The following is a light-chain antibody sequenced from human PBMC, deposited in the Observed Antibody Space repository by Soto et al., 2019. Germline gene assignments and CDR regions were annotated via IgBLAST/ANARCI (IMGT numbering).Light chain of an antibody. Sequence: EIVLTQSPATLSLSPGERATLSCGATQSVRNNYVAWFQQKPGLAPRLLIYDASSRATGIPDRFRGSGSGTDFTLTISRLEPEDFAVYYCQHYGTSPFTFGPGTKVDIK. CDR1: QSVRNNY. J-gene: IGKJ3*01. CDR2: DAS. V-gene: IGKV3D-20*01. CDR3: QHYGTSPFT.